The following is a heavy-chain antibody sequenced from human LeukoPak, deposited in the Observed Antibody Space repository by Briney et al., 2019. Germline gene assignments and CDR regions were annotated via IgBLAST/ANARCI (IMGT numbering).Heavy chain of an antibody. CDR2: IYYSGST. CDR3: ARRGYCSSTSCYEYWFDP. J-gene: IGHJ5*02. D-gene: IGHD2-2*01. Sequence: SETLSLTCTVSGGSISSSSYYWGWIRQPPGKGLEWIGIIYYSGSTYYNPSLKSRLTISVDASKNQFSLKLSSVTATDTAVYYCARRGYCSSTSCYEYWFDPWGQGTLVTVSS. V-gene: IGHV4-39*01. CDR1: GGSISSSSYY.